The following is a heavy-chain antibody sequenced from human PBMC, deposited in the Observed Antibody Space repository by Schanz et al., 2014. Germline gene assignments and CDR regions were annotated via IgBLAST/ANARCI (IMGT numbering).Heavy chain of an antibody. CDR3: ARAQGVIRLYYGVDV. Sequence: QVQLVESGGGVVQPGRSLRLSCAASGFTFSSYGMHWVRQAPGRGLEWVALIWYDGSNKYYADSVRGRFTISRDNSMNTVYLQMNSLRSDDAAVYYCARAQGVIRLYYGVDVWGQGTTVAVSS. CDR2: IWYDGSNK. CDR1: GFTFSSYG. V-gene: IGHV3-30*19. J-gene: IGHJ6*02. D-gene: IGHD3-10*01.